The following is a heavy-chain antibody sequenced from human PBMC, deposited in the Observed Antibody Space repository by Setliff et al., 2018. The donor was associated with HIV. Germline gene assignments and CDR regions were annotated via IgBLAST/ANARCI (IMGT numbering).Heavy chain of an antibody. J-gene: IGHJ6*02. CDR3: ARDQLAMVRRNGMDV. CDR1: DFTFSNYA. CDR2: ITSDGSNE. D-gene: IGHD3-10*01. Sequence: PGGSLRLSCEASDFTFSNYAMQWVRQAPGKGLEWVAAITSDGSNEYYADSVKGRFTISRDNSKNTLYVQMNSLRVEDTAVYYCARDQLAMVRRNGMDVWGQGTTVTVSS. V-gene: IGHV3-30*04.